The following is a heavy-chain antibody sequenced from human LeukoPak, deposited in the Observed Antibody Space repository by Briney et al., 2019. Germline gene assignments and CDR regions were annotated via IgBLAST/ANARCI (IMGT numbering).Heavy chain of an antibody. CDR2: IYTSGST. D-gene: IGHD5-24*01. CDR1: GGSITNYY. J-gene: IGHJ4*02. V-gene: IGHV4-4*07. Sequence: SETLSLTCTVSGGSITNYYWSWIRQPAGKGLEGIGRIYTSGSTNYNPSLKSRVTMSVEPSKNQFSLKLSSVTAADTAVYYCARAHVMAQETFDYWGQGTLVTVSS. CDR3: ARAHVMAQETFDY.